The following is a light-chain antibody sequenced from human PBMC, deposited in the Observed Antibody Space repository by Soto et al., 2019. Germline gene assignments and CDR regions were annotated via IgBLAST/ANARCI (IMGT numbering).Light chain of an antibody. CDR2: EVS. J-gene: IGLJ2*01. CDR3: SSYAASNNLGV. V-gene: IGLV2-8*01. Sequence: QSALTQPPSASGSPGQSVTISCIGTSSDVGGYNYVSWYQQHPGKAPKLMIYEVSKRPSGVPDRFSGSKSGNTASLTVSGIKAEDEADYYCSSYAASNNLGVFGGGTKLTVL. CDR1: SSDVGGYNY.